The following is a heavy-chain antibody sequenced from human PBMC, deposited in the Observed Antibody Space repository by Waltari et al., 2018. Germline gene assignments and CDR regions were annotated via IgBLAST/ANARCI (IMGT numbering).Heavy chain of an antibody. CDR3: ARGYMFD. CDR1: RYTFTSYD. V-gene: IGHV1-8*01. Sequence: QVQLVQSGAEVQKPGASVTVSCKASRYTFTSYDSNWVRQATGQGLEWMGWMNPNRGNTGDAQKFQGRVTMTRNTSISTAYMELSSLSSEDTAVYYCARGYMFDWGQGTRVTVSS. CDR2: MNPNRGNT. J-gene: IGHJ4*02. D-gene: IGHD3-10*02.